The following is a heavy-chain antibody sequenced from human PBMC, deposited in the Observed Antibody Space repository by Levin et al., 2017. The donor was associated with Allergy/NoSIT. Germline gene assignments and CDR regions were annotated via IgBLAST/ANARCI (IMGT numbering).Heavy chain of an antibody. V-gene: IGHV1-18*01. D-gene: IGHD3-3*01. Sequence: GESLKISCKASGYTFTSYGISWVRQAPGQGLEWMGWISAYNGNTNYAQKLQGRVTMTTDTSTSTAYMELRSLRSDDTAVYYCARSGFGVVITSHYYYGMDVWGQGTTVTVSS. CDR1: GYTFTSYG. CDR2: ISAYNGNT. CDR3: ARSGFGVVITSHYYYGMDV. J-gene: IGHJ6*02.